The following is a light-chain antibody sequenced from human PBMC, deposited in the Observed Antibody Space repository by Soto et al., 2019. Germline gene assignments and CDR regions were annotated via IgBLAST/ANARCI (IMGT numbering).Light chain of an antibody. CDR1: SSDVGGYNY. Sequence: QSVLTQPPSASGSPGQSVTISCTGTSSDVGGYNYVSWYQQHPGKAPKLMIYEVSKRPSGVPDRFSGSKSANTASLTVSGLQAEDEADYYCSSYGGRNTEVFGGGTKLTVL. CDR3: SSYGGRNTEV. V-gene: IGLV2-8*01. CDR2: EVS. J-gene: IGLJ2*01.